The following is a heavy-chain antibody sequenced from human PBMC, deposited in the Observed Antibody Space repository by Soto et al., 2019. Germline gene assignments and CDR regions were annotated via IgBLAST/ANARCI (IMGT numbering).Heavy chain of an antibody. V-gene: IGHV1-2*02. CDR2: INPNSGGT. CDR1: GYTFTGYY. CDR3: ARGPSIAVAGRGNYFDY. D-gene: IGHD6-19*01. Sequence: ASVKVSCKASGYTFTGYYMHWVRQAPGQGLEWMGWINPNSGGTNYAQKFQGRVTMTRDTSISTAYMELSRLRSDDTAVYYCARGPSIAVAGRGNYFDYWGQGXLVTVYS. J-gene: IGHJ4*02.